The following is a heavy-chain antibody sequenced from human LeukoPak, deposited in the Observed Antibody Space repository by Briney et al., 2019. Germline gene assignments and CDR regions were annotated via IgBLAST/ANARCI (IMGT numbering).Heavy chain of an antibody. V-gene: IGHV1-24*01. CDR2: FDPEDGET. CDR3: ATIGNSESYYMPSDYYYGMDV. Sequence: ASVKVSCKVSGYTLTELSMHWVRQAPGKGLEWMGGFDPEDGETIYAQKFQGRVTMTEDTSTDTAYMELSSLRSEDTAVYYCATIGNSESYYMPSDYYYGMDVWGQGTTVTVSS. J-gene: IGHJ6*02. D-gene: IGHD3-10*01. CDR1: GYTLTELS.